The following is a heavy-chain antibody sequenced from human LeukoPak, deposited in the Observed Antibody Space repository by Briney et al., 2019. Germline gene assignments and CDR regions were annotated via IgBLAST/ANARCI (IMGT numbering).Heavy chain of an antibody. CDR1: GGSISSYY. D-gene: IGHD5-18*01. J-gene: IGHJ4*02. CDR2: IYYSGST. CDR3: ARSTPIQLWTLPHFDY. V-gene: IGHV4-59*01. Sequence: SETLSLTCTVSGGSISSYYWSWIRQPPGKGLEWIGYIYYSGSTNYNPSLKSRVTISVDTSKNQFSLKLSSVTAADTAVYYCARSTPIQLWTLPHFDYWGQGTLVTVSS.